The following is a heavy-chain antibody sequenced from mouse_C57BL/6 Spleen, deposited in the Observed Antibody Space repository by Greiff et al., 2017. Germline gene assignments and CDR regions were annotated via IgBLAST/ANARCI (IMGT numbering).Heavy chain of an antibody. D-gene: IGHD1-1*01. CDR2: FYPGSGSI. CDR1: GYTFTEYP. J-gene: IGHJ4*01. CDR3: ARHDYYYGSSLYAMDY. Sequence: LQESGAELVKPGASVKLSCKASGYTFTEYPIHWVKQRSGQGLEWIGWFYPGSGSIKYNEKFKDKATLTADKSSSTVYMELSRLTSEDSAVYFCARHDYYYGSSLYAMDYWGQGTSVTVSS. V-gene: IGHV1-62-2*01.